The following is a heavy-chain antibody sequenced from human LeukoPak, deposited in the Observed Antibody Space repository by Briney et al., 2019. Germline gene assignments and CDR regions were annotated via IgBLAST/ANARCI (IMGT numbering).Heavy chain of an antibody. V-gene: IGHV4-34*01. CDR2: INHSGST. J-gene: IGHJ4*02. CDR3: ARGSLGVRGTEY. Sequence: PSETLSLTCAVYGGSFSGYYWSWIRQPPGKGLEWIGEINHSGSTNYNPSLKSRVTISVDTSKNQFSLKLSSVTAADTAVYYCARGSLGVRGTEYWGQGTLVTVSS. D-gene: IGHD3-10*01. CDR1: GGSFSGYY.